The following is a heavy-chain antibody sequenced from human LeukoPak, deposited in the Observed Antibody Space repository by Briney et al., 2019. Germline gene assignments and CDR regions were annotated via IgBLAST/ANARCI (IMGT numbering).Heavy chain of an antibody. D-gene: IGHD3-10*01. CDR2: INPNSGGT. Sequence: ASVKVSCKASGYTFTDYYMHWVRQAPGQGLEWMGWINPNSGGTNYAQKFQGRVTMTRDTSISTAYMELSRLRSDDTAVYYCARGITMVRGVIRWFDPWAREPWSPSPQ. CDR1: GYTFTDYY. V-gene: IGHV1-2*02. J-gene: IGHJ5*02. CDR3: ARGITMVRGVIRWFDP.